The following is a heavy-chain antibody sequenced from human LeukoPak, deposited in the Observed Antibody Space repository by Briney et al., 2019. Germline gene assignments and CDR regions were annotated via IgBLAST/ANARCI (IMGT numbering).Heavy chain of an antibody. D-gene: IGHD3-3*01. CDR3: ARDGFGVVNNYYYGMDV. CDR1: GGTFISYA. CDR2: IIPIFGTA. J-gene: IGHJ6*02. V-gene: IGHV1-69*01. Sequence: SVKVSCKASGGTFISYAISWVRQAPGQGLEWMGGIIPIFGTASYAQKFQGRVTITADESTSTAYMELSSLRSEDTAVYYCARDGFGVVNNYYYGMDVWGQGTTVTVSS.